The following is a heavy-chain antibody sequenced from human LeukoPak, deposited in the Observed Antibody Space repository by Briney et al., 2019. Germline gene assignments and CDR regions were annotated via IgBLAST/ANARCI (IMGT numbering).Heavy chain of an antibody. D-gene: IGHD6-19*01. V-gene: IGHV3-21*01. CDR3: ARGGQWLVLGY. Sequence: GGSLRLSCAASGFTFSSYSMNWVRQAPGKGLEWVSSISSSSSYTYYADSVKGRFTISRDNAKNSLYLQMNSLRAEDTAVYYCARGGQWLVLGYWGQGTLVTVSS. CDR2: ISSSSSYT. CDR1: GFTFSSYS. J-gene: IGHJ4*02.